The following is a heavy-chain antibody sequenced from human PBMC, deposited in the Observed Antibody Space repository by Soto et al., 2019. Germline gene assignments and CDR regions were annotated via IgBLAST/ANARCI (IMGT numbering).Heavy chain of an antibody. CDR3: ARRRRYGGNSGDAFDI. CDR1: GCSFTSYY. CDR2: INPSCGST. Sequence: SGKGWFKASGCSFTSYYMHWVRQAPGQGLEWMGIINPSCGSTSYAQKFQGRVTMTRDTSTSTVYMELSSLRSEDTAVYYCARRRRYGGNSGDAFDIWGQGPMVSVSS. V-gene: IGHV1-46*01. D-gene: IGHD4-17*01. J-gene: IGHJ3*02.